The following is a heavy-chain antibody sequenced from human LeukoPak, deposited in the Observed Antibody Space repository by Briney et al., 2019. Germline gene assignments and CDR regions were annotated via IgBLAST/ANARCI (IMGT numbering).Heavy chain of an antibody. CDR2: IYASGST. D-gene: IGHD3-10*01. CDR1: GGSLSNYY. CDR3: ARTSARGAQFDY. Sequence: PSETLSLTCTVSGGSLSNYYWNWLRQPAAMGLEWIGRIYASGSTNYNPSLKSRVTMSVDTSNNQFSLNLSSVTAADTAVYYCARTSARGAQFDYWGQGTLVTVSS. V-gene: IGHV4-4*07. J-gene: IGHJ4*02.